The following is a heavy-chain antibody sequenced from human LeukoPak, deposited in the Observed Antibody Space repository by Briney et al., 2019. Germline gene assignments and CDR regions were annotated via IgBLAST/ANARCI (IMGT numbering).Heavy chain of an antibody. V-gene: IGHV3-33*01. D-gene: IGHD3-10*01. J-gene: IGHJ4*02. CDR1: GFIFSNYG. CDR2: IWYDGSNK. Sequence: GGSLTLSCAASGFIFSNYGMHWVRQAPGKGLEWVALIWYDGSNKHYADSVKGRFTISRDNSKNTLYLQMSSLRVEDTAVYYCASRGQALDYWGQGTLVTVSS. CDR3: ASRGQALDY.